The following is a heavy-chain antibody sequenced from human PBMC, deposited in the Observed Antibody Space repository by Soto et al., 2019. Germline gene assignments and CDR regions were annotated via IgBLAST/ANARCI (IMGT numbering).Heavy chain of an antibody. V-gene: IGHV3-7*03. CDR3: ARDTGSSWYYYYYGMDV. CDR2: IKQDGSEK. D-gene: IGHD6-13*01. J-gene: IGHJ6*02. Sequence: LRLSCAASGFTFSSYWMSWVRQAPGKGLEWVANIKQDGSEKYYVDSVKGRFTISRDNAKNSLYLQMNSLRAEDTAVYYCARDTGSSWYYYYYGMDVWGQGTTVTVSS. CDR1: GFTFSSYW.